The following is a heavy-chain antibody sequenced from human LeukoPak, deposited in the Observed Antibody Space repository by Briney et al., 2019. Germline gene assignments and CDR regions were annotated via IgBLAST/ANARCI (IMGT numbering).Heavy chain of an antibody. Sequence: GASVKVSCKSSGDTFGSYAINWLRQAPGQGLEWMGRIIPMFATPNYAQSFQGRVTITADESTSTAYMELSSLRSEDTAVYYCARDQGDYAWGSYRPFDYWGQGTLVTVSS. CDR1: GDTFGSYA. CDR3: ARDQGDYAWGSYRPFDY. J-gene: IGHJ4*02. D-gene: IGHD3-16*02. V-gene: IGHV1-69*13. CDR2: IIPMFATP.